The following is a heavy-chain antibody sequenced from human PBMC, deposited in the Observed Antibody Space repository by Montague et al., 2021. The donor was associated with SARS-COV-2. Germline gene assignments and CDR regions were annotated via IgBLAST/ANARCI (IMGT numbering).Heavy chain of an antibody. CDR2: XDWXDDT. V-gene: IGHV2-70*01. CDR3: ARMTVAGIPFDY. Sequence: PALVKPTQTLTLTCTFSGFLLSTSGMGVSWIRQPPGKALEWLALXDWXDDTYYSTSLKTRLTISKDTSKNQVVLTMTNMDPVDTATYYCARMTVAGIPFDYWGQGTLVTVSS. CDR1: GFLLSTSGMG. D-gene: IGHD6-19*01. J-gene: IGHJ4*02.